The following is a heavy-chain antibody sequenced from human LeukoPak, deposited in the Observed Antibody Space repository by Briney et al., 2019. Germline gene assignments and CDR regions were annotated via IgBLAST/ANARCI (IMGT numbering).Heavy chain of an antibody. J-gene: IGHJ4*02. CDR2: ISSNGGST. CDR3: VKEVFRKAYYYDSSGYYRGSV. CDR1: GFTFSSCA. V-gene: IGHV3-64D*06. D-gene: IGHD3-22*01. Sequence: GGSLRLSCSASGFTFSSCAMHWVRQAPGKGLEYVSAISSNGGSTYYADSVKGRFTISRDNSKNTLYLQMSSLRAEDTAVYYCVKEVFRKAYYYDSSGYYRGSVWGQGTLVTVSS.